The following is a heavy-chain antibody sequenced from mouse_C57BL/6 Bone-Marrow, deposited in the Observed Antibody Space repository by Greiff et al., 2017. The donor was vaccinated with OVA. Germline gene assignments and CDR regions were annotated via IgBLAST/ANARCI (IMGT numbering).Heavy chain of an antibody. D-gene: IGHD2-2*01. CDR1: GFTFSSYG. J-gene: IGHJ3*01. CDR3: ARLGFVAY. Sequence: EVQGVESGGDLVKPGGSLKLSCAASGFTFSSYGMSWVRPTPDKRLEWVATISSGGSYTYYPDSVKGRFTISRDNAKNTLYLQMSSLKSEDTAMYYCARLGFVAYWGQGTLVTVSA. CDR2: ISSGGSYT. V-gene: IGHV5-6*01.